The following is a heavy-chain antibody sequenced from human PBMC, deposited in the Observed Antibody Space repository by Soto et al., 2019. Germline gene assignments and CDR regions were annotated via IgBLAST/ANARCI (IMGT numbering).Heavy chain of an antibody. CDR3: ARGLVAATRFKDYYYYMDV. J-gene: IGHJ6*03. CDR2: ICYSGST. V-gene: IGHV4-59*01. CDR1: GGSISSYY. D-gene: IGHD2-15*01. Sequence: PSETLSLTCTVSGGSISSYYWSWIRQPPGKGLEWIGYICYSGSTNYNPSLKSRVTISVDTSKNQFSLKLSSVTAADTAVYYCARGLVAATRFKDYYYYMDVWGKGTTVTVSS.